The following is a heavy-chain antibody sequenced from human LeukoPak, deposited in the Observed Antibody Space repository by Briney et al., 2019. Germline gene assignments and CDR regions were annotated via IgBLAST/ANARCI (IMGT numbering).Heavy chain of an antibody. J-gene: IGHJ4*02. Sequence: GGSLILSCAASGFTFSTYAMSWVRQAPGKGLEWVSTIIVSGGSTFYADSVKGRFTISRDNSKNTLYLQMNSLRGEDTAVYFCARLVDCWGQGTLVTVSS. V-gene: IGHV3-23*01. CDR1: GFTFSTYA. D-gene: IGHD2-21*01. CDR2: IIVSGGST. CDR3: ARLVDC.